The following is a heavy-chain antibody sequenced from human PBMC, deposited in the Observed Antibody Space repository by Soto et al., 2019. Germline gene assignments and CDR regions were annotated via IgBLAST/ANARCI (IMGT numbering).Heavy chain of an antibody. Sequence: QVPLVQSGAEVKQPGASVKVSCKASGYTFSTYGFSWVRQAPGQGLEWMGWIGADNGDTNYAQNFQGRVTMTTDTSTTTSYMELRSLTSDDTAVYFCARDWKGAEGFDPWGQGTLVTVSS. CDR1: GYTFSTYG. CDR2: IGADNGDT. D-gene: IGHD1-1*01. V-gene: IGHV1-18*01. J-gene: IGHJ5*02. CDR3: ARDWKGAEGFDP.